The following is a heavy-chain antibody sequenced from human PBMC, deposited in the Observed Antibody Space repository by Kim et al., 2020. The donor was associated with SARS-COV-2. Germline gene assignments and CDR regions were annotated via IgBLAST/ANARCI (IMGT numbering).Heavy chain of an antibody. CDR3: AKEDRTGTQVS. V-gene: IGHV3-23*01. Sequence: GGSLRLSCAASGFSFSTCAMSWVRQAPGRGLEWVSTISASGDRTYYADSVRGRFTISRDNTKNTLFLQVNSLRAEDTALYYCAKEDRTGTQVSWGQGTLV. CDR2: ISASGDRT. J-gene: IGHJ5*01. D-gene: IGHD1-7*01. CDR1: GFSFSTCA.